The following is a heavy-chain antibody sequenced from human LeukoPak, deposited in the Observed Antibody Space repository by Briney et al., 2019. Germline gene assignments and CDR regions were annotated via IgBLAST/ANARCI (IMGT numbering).Heavy chain of an antibody. J-gene: IGHJ6*03. CDR1: GGSISSYY. CDR3: ARVLVVPAANNYYYYMDV. V-gene: IGHV4-59*01. Sequence: SETLSLTCTVSGGSISSYYWSWIRQPPGKGLEWIGYIYYSGSTNYNPSLKSRVTISVDTSKNQFSLKLSSVTAADTAVYYCARVLVVPAANNYYYYMDVWGKGTTVTVSS. CDR2: IYYSGST. D-gene: IGHD2-2*01.